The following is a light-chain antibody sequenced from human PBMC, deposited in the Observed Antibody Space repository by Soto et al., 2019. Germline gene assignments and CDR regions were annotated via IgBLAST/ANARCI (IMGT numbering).Light chain of an antibody. CDR3: QQYDKWPRT. CDR1: QSVSSN. CDR2: GAS. V-gene: IGKV3-15*01. J-gene: IGKJ1*01. Sequence: EIVLTQSPGTLSLSPGERATLSCRASQSVSSNNLAWYQQRPGQAPRVVIYGASTRATGVPARFSGSGSGTEFTLTISNLQSEDFAVYHCQQYDKWPRTFGQGTKVDIK.